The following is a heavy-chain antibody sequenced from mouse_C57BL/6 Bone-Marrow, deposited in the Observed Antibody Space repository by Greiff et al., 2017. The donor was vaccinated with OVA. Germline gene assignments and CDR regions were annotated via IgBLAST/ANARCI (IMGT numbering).Heavy chain of an antibody. J-gene: IGHJ2*01. D-gene: IGHD3-1*01. Sequence: DVMLVESGGGLVQPGGSLKLSCAASGFTFSDYYMYWVRQTPEKRLEWVAYISNGGGSTYYPDTVKGRFTISRDNAKNTLYLQMSRLKSEDTAMYYCARQRRVSWGLYFDYWGQGTTLTVSS. V-gene: IGHV5-12*01. CDR1: GFTFSDYY. CDR3: ARQRRVSWGLYFDY. CDR2: ISNGGGST.